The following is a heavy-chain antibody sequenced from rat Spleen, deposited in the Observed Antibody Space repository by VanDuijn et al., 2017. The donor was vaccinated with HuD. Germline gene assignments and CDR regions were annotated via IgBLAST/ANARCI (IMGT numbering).Heavy chain of an antibody. D-gene: IGHD1-9*01. CDR2: IGYGDSSGHSST. J-gene: IGHJ2*01. CDR3: ARRHYGYTDYFDY. CDR1: GFTFSDYY. V-gene: IGHV5-29*01. Sequence: EVQLVESDGGLVQPGRSLKLSCAASGFTFSDYYMAWVRQAPTKGLEWVATIGYGDSSGHSSTYYRDSVKGRFTISRANAKSTLSLQMDSLRSEDTATYYCARRHYGYTDYFDYWGQGVMVTVSS.